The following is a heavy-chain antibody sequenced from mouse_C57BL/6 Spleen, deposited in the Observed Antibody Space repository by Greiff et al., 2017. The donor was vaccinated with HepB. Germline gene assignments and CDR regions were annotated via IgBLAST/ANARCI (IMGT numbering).Heavy chain of an antibody. J-gene: IGHJ4*01. V-gene: IGHV1-82*01. CDR1: GYAFSSSW. Sequence: VKLQESGPELVKPGASVKISCKASGYAFSSSWMNWVKQRPGKGLEWIGRIYPGDGDTNYNGKFKGKATLTADKSSSTAYMQLSSLTSEDSAVYFCARPLYYGYAMDYWGQGTSVTVSS. CDR2: IYPGDGDT. D-gene: IGHD1-1*01. CDR3: ARPLYYGYAMDY.